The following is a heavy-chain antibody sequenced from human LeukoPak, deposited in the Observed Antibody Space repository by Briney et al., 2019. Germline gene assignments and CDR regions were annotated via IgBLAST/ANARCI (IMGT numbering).Heavy chain of an antibody. J-gene: IGHJ4*02. D-gene: IGHD3-22*01. CDR3: ATYRYNYDISGKDY. CDR2: TSGSGGST. V-gene: IGHV3-23*01. Sequence: GGSLRLSCAASGFTSSSYAMSWVRQAPGKWREWVAATSGSGGSTYYADSVKGRFTISRDNSKNTLYLQMNSLRAEDTGVYYCATYRYNYDISGKDYWGQGTLVTVSS. CDR1: GFTSSSYA.